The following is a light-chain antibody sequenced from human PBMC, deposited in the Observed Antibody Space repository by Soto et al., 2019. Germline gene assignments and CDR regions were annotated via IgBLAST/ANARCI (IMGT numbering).Light chain of an antibody. CDR2: WAS. Sequence: EIVLTHSPDSLAVSLGERATINCKSSQTVLFNSNSKNYLAWYQQKPGQPPKLLIYWASARESGVPDRFSGSGSGTDFTLTISSLQAEDVAVYYCQQYYSTPRTFGQGTKVDI. CDR1: QTVLFNSNSKNY. V-gene: IGKV4-1*01. J-gene: IGKJ1*01. CDR3: QQYYSTPRT.